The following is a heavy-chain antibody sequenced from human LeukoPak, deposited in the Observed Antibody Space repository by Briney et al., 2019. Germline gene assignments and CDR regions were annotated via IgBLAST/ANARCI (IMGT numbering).Heavy chain of an antibody. CDR2: ISYDGCNK. CDR3: AKEEAAAVDY. J-gene: IGHJ4*02. D-gene: IGHD6-13*01. CDR1: GFTFSSYG. V-gene: IGHV3-30*18. Sequence: GGSLRLSCAASGFTFSSYGMHWVRQAPGKGLEWVAVISYDGCNKYYADSVKGRFTISRDNSKNTLYLQMNSLRAEDTAVYYCAKEEAAAVDYWGQGTLVTVSS.